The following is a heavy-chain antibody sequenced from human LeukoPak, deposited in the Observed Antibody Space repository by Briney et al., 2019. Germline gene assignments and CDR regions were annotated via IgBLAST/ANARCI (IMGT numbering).Heavy chain of an antibody. Sequence: GGSLRLSCAASGSTFSSYAMSWVRQAPGKGLEWVSAISGSGGSTYYADSVKGRFTISRDNSKNTLYLQMNSLRAEDTAVYYCAKRPAIAAAGTYYFDYWGQGTLVTVSS. V-gene: IGHV3-23*01. CDR2: ISGSGGST. J-gene: IGHJ4*02. CDR1: GSTFSSYA. D-gene: IGHD6-13*01. CDR3: AKRPAIAAAGTYYFDY.